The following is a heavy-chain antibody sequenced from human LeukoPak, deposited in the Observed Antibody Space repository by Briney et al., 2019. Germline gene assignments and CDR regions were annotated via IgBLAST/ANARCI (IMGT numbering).Heavy chain of an antibody. CDR3: ARAPSEIGGYYPEYFRH. D-gene: IGHD3-22*01. Sequence: GGSLRLSCAASGLTFSSYWMHWVRQAPGKGLVWVSRIKSDGSTRCADSVKGRFTISRDNAKNTISLQMNSLRAEDTGVYYCARAPSEIGGYYPEYFRHWGQGTLVTVSP. J-gene: IGHJ1*01. V-gene: IGHV3-74*01. CDR2: IKSDGST. CDR1: GLTFSSYW.